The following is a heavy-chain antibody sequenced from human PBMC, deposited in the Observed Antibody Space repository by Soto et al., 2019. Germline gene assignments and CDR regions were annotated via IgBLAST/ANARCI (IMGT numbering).Heavy chain of an antibody. Sequence: QLLQSGGGLVQPGGPWQLSCAAFGFTLGTPAMGWVRQAPGEGLEWVSTIDGSGGITYYADSVKGRFTISRDNSRNTVYLQMNSLRGDDTALYYCVKNSGWFNTWGQGALVTVSS. CDR3: VKNSGWFNT. J-gene: IGHJ5*02. CDR2: IDGSGGIT. D-gene: IGHD3-10*01. V-gene: IGHV3-23*01. CDR1: GFTLGTPA.